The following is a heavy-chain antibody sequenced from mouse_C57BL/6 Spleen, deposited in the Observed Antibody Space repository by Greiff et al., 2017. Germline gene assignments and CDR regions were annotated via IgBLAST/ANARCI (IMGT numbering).Heavy chain of an antibody. CDR2: INPGSGST. Sequence: QVQLQQPGAELVKPGASVKMSCKASGYTFTSYWITWVKQRPGQGLEWIGDINPGSGSTNYNEKFKSKATLTVDTSSSTAYMQLSSLTSEDSAVYYCASYCVSRACDFDDWGKGTTVTVSA. CDR1: GYTFTSYW. D-gene: IGHD1-1*01. CDR3: ASYCVSRACDFDD. V-gene: IGHV1-55*01. J-gene: IGHJ1*03.